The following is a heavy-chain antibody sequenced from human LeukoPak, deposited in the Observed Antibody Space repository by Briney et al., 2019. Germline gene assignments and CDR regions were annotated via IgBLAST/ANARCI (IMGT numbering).Heavy chain of an antibody. CDR1: GDSISSETYH. CDR2: IFCAGST. V-gene: IGHV4-39*01. J-gene: IGHJ5*02. CDR3: ARSGWPMGGFDP. Sequence: SETLSLTCTVSGDSISSETYHWGWIRQPPGKGLQWIGSIFCAGSTYYNPSLRSRVSISVDTSKDQFSLKLFPVTAADTAVYYCARSGWPMGGFDPWGQGILVTVSS. D-gene: IGHD3-10*01.